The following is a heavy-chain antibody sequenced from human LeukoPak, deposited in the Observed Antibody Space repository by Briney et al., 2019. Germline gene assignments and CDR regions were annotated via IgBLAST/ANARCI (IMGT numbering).Heavy chain of an antibody. J-gene: IGHJ4*02. CDR3: ARELTSSGLRPLGY. CDR1: GYSISSGYY. Sequence: PSETLSLTCTVSGYSISSGYYWGWIRQPPGKGLEWIGSIYHSGSTYYNPSLKSRVTISVDTSKNQFSLKLSSVTAADTAVYYCARELTSSGLRPLGYWGQGTLVTVSS. V-gene: IGHV4-38-2*02. CDR2: IYHSGST. D-gene: IGHD4-17*01.